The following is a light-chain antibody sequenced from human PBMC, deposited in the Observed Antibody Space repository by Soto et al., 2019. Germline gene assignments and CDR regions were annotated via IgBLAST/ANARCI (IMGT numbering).Light chain of an antibody. J-gene: IGLJ1*01. CDR2: DVS. CDR1: SSDVGGYNY. Sequence: QSVLTQPASVSGSPGQSITISCTGTSSDVGGYNYVSWYQQHPGKAPKLMIYDVSSRPSGVSNRFSGSKSGNTASLTISGLQAEDEADYYCCSFAGSYTLYVFGTGTKVTVL. V-gene: IGLV2-14*01. CDR3: CSFAGSYTLYV.